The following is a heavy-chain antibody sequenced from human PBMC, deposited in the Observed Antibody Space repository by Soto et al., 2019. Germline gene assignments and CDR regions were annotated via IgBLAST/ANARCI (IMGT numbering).Heavy chain of an antibody. Sequence: PGGSLRLSCAASGFTFSSYGMHWVRQAPGKGLEWVAVISYDGSNKYYADSVKGRFTISRDNSKNTLYLQMNSLRAEGTAVYYCAKSLLAPWGQGTLVTVSS. V-gene: IGHV3-30*18. J-gene: IGHJ5*02. CDR3: AKSLLAP. CDR2: ISYDGSNK. CDR1: GFTFSSYG.